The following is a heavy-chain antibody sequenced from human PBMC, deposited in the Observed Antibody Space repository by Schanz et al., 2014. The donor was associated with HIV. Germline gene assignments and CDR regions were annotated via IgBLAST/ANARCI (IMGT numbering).Heavy chain of an antibody. Sequence: QVQLVQSGAEVKKPGSSVRVSCKASGGTFISYAVSWVRQAPGQGLEWMGGIIPNSGSTIYAQKFQGRVAITADKSTSTVYMDLSSLRSEDTAVYYCARTYTGDWSTGADWGQGTLVTVSS. CDR1: GGTFISYA. D-gene: IGHD2-21*02. V-gene: IGHV1-69*06. J-gene: IGHJ4*02. CDR3: ARTYTGDWSTGAD. CDR2: IIPNSGST.